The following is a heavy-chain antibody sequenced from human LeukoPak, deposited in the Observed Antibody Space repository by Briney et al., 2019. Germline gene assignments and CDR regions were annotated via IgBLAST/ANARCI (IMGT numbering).Heavy chain of an antibody. CDR3: GKDKRVVRSWYHY. J-gene: IGHJ4*02. D-gene: IGHD6-13*01. CDR2: IRYDGSNK. Sequence: PGGSLRLSLGASGFTFSNYCMHWVRQAPGEGLEGVAFIRYDGSNKYYADSVKGRFTISRDNSKNTLYLQMNNLRAEDTAVDYCGKDKRVVRSWYHYWGEASMVTVSS. CDR1: GFTFSNYC. V-gene: IGHV3-30*02.